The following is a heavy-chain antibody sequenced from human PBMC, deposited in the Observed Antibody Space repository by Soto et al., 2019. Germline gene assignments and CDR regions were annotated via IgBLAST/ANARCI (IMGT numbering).Heavy chain of an antibody. Sequence: EVPLLESGGGLVQPGGSLRLSCAASGFTFSSYAMSWVRQAPGKGLEWISGISGSADSTYYADSVKGRFTISRDNSKKTLYLQMNSLRAEDTAVYYGVLGYTYAPFDSWVQGTLVTVSS. CDR2: ISGSADST. J-gene: IGHJ5*01. CDR3: VLGYTYAPFDS. CDR1: GFTFSSYA. D-gene: IGHD5-18*01. V-gene: IGHV3-23*01.